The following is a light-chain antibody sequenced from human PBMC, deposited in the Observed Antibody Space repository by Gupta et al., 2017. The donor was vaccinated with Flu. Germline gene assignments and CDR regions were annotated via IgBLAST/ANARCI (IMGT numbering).Light chain of an antibody. J-gene: IGLJ2*01. CDR1: SSDVGGYNY. Sequence: QSALTQPASVSGSPGQSITISCTGTSSDVGGYNYVSWYQQHPGKAPRLMIYDVSNRPSGVSDRFSGSKSGNTASLTISGLQAEDEADYYCSSYTSGSTLVVFGGGTKLTGL. V-gene: IGLV2-14*01. CDR3: SSYTSGSTLVV. CDR2: DVS.